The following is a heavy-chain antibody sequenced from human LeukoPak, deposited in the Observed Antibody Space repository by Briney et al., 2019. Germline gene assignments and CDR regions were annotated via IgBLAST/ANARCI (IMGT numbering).Heavy chain of an antibody. Sequence: SETLSLTCSVSGGSIYTSSYYWVWIRQPPGKGLEWIGSIYYSGSTYYNASLKSQVSISIDTSKNQFSLRLTSVTAADTAVYYCARQTGSGLFILPGGQGTLVTVSS. D-gene: IGHD3/OR15-3a*01. CDR1: GGSIYTSSYY. CDR2: IYYSGST. V-gene: IGHV4-39*01. CDR3: ARQTGSGLFILP. J-gene: IGHJ4*02.